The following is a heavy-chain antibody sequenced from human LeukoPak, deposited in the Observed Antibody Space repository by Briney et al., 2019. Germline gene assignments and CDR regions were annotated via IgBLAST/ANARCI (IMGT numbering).Heavy chain of an antibody. CDR2: INHSGST. CDR3: ARVAVTTYWYFDL. D-gene: IGHD4-17*01. CDR1: GGSFSGYY. J-gene: IGHJ2*01. V-gene: IGHV4-34*01. Sequence: SETLSLTCAVYGGSFSGYYWSWIRQPPGKGLEWIGEINHSGSTNYNPSLKSRVTISEDTSKNQFSLKLSSVTAADTAVYYCARVAVTTYWYFDLWGRGTLVTVSS.